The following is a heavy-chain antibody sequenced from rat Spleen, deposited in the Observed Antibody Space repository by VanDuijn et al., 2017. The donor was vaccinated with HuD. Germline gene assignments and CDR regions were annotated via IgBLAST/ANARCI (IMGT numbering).Heavy chain of an antibody. CDR3: VRGGGFAY. CDR1: GFTFSNYY. CDR2: ISTGGGNT. V-gene: IGHV5-25*01. J-gene: IGHJ3*01. Sequence: EVQLVESGGGLVQPGRSMKLSCAASGFTFSNYYMAWVRQAPTKGLEWVASISTGGGNTYYRDSVKGRFTISRDNAKSTLYLQMDSLRSEDTATYYCVRGGGFAYWGQGTLVTVSS.